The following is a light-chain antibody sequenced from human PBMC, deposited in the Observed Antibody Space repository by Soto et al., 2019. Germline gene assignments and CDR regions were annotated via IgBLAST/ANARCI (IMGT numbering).Light chain of an antibody. CDR3: SSAAGMYNLWG. Sequence: QSALTQPPSVSGSPGQSVTISCSGTSSDVGAYKYVSWYQQHPGKAPKVVIYNVNQRPSGVPDRFSGSKSGNTASLTISGLQAEDEADYHCSSAAGMYNLWGFGGATKLTVL. CDR2: NVN. V-gene: IGLV2-11*01. CDR1: SSDVGAYKY. J-gene: IGLJ3*02.